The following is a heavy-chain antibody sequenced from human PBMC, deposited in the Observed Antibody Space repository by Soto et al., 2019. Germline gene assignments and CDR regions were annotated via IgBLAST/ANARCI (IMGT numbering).Heavy chain of an antibody. D-gene: IGHD3-3*01. CDR1: GGTFSSYA. V-gene: IGHV1-69*13. Sequence: SVKVSCKASGGTFSSYAISWVRQAPGQGLEWMGGIIPIFGTANYAQKFQGRVTITADESTSTAFMELSSLRSEDTAVYYCARERHVLRFLEWLFGYGMDVWGQGTTVTVSS. CDR2: IIPIFGTA. J-gene: IGHJ6*02. CDR3: ARERHVLRFLEWLFGYGMDV.